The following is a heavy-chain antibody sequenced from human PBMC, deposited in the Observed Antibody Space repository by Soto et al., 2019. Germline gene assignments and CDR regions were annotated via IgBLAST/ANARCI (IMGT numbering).Heavy chain of an antibody. V-gene: IGHV4-34*01. Sequence: SETLSLTCAVYGGSFSGYYWSWIRQPPGKGLEWIGEINHSGSTNYNPSLKSRINITIDTSKNQFSLKLSSVTAADTAVYYCARGAGNYLIYYYYGMDVWGQGTTVT. CDR1: GGSFSGYY. CDR3: ARGAGNYLIYYYYGMDV. J-gene: IGHJ6*02. D-gene: IGHD4-4*01. CDR2: INHSGST.